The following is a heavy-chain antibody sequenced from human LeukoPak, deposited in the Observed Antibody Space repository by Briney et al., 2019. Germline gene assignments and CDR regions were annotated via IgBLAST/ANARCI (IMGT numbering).Heavy chain of an antibody. Sequence: SETLSPTCTVSDGSINSYYWSWIRQPPGKGLEWIGHIYDSDGSTNYNPSLKSRVTMSVDTSRNQFSLKLTSVTAADTAIYYCARAFSWSGFFDYWGQGTLGTVSS. CDR1: DGSINSYY. V-gene: IGHV4-59*01. D-gene: IGHD3-3*01. CDR2: IYDSDGST. J-gene: IGHJ4*02. CDR3: ARAFSWSGFFDY.